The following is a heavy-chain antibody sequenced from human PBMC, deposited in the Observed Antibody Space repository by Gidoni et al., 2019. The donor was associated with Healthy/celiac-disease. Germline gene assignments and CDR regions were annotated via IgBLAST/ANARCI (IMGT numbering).Heavy chain of an antibody. Sequence: EVQLLESGGGLVQPGGSLRLSCADYGFTFSSSDMSWVRQAPGKGLEWVSAIGGSGGSTYYADSVKCRFTISRDNSKHTLYLQMNSLRAEDTAVYYCAKDSSTTGDNWFDPWGQGTLVTVSS. CDR3: AKDSSTTGDNWFDP. CDR2: IGGSGGST. CDR1: GFTFSSSD. D-gene: IGHD1-1*01. J-gene: IGHJ5*02. V-gene: IGHV3-23*01.